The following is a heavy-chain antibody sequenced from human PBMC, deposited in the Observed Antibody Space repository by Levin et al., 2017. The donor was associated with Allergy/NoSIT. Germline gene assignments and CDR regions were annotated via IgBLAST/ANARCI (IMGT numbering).Heavy chain of an antibody. Sequence: SETLSLTCTVSGGSISSGGYYWSWIRQHPGKGLEWIGYIYYSGSTYYNPSLKSRVTISVDTSKNQFSLKLSSVTAADTAVYYCARGSSSSWATMGYYYYGMDVWGQGTTVTVSS. V-gene: IGHV4-31*03. CDR1: GGSISSGGYY. CDR2: IYYSGST. D-gene: IGHD6-13*01. J-gene: IGHJ6*02. CDR3: ARGSSSSWATMGYYYYGMDV.